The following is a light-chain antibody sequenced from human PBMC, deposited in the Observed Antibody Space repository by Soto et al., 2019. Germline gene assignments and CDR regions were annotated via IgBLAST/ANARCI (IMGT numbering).Light chain of an antibody. CDR1: HGISNY. CDR3: QRLNRFPTWT. CDR2: GAS. J-gene: IGKJ1*01. V-gene: IGKV1-9*01. Sequence: DIHFTQSPSFLSASVGDSVTITCRASHGISNYLAWYQQNPGKAPKLLIYGASALQSGVPSRFSGSGSGTEFTLTISSLQPEDFATYYCQRLNRFPTWTFGQGTKVDIK.